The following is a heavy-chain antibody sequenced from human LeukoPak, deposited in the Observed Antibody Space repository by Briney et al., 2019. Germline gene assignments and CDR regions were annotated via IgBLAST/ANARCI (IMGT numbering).Heavy chain of an antibody. Sequence: PGGSLRLSCAASGFTFSNAWMSWVRQAPGKGLEWVSYISSSSSTIYYADSVKGRFTISRDNAKNSLYLQMNSLRAEDTAVYYCARDLRGGIAAAGPLYYWGQGTLVTVSS. CDR3: ARDLRGGIAAAGPLYY. CDR2: ISSSSSTI. D-gene: IGHD6-13*01. V-gene: IGHV3-48*01. CDR1: GFTFSNAW. J-gene: IGHJ4*02.